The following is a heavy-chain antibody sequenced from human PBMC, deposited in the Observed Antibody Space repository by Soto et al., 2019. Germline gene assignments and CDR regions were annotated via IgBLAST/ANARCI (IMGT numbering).Heavy chain of an antibody. CDR1: GFTFSSYA. CDR3: ARGLLRFLEWLLPEFDY. V-gene: IGHV3-23*01. J-gene: IGHJ4*02. CDR2: ISGSGGST. D-gene: IGHD3-3*01. Sequence: GESLKISCAASGFTFSSYAMSWVRQAPGKGLEWVSAISGSGGSTYYADSVKGRFTISRDNSKNSLYLQMNSLRDEDTAVYYCARGLLRFLEWLLPEFDYWGQGTLVTVSS.